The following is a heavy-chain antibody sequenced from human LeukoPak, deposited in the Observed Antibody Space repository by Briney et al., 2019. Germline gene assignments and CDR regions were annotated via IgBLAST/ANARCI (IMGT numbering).Heavy chain of an antibody. Sequence: PGGPLRLPCAASGFTFSSYWMHWVRQAPGKGLVWVSRINSDGSSTSYADSVKGRFTISRDNAKNTLYLQMNSLRAEDTAVYYCARSGAYGDYGYWGQGTLVTVSS. D-gene: IGHD4-17*01. J-gene: IGHJ4*02. V-gene: IGHV3-74*01. CDR2: INSDGSST. CDR3: ARSGAYGDYGY. CDR1: GFTFSSYW.